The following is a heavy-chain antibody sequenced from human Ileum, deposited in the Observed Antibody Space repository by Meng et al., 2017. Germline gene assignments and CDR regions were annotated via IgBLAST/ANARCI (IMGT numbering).Heavy chain of an antibody. V-gene: IGHV3-74*01. CDR2: INTDGSDT. CDR1: GFTVSSYW. CDR3: ARDKPHNWFDP. Sequence: EGQVVELGGGLVPPGGSLRLSCAASGFTVSSYWMHCVRQAPGKGLVWVARINTDGSDTRYADSVKGRFTISRDNAQNMVYLQMNSLRAEDTAVYYCARDKPHNWFDPWGQGTLVTVSS. J-gene: IGHJ5*02.